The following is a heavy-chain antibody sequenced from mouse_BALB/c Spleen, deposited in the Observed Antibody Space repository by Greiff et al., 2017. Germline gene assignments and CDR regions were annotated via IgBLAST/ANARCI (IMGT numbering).Heavy chain of an antibody. Sequence: QVQLQQSGPGLVQPSQSLSITCTVSGFSLTSYGVHWVRQSPGKGLEWLGVIWSGGSTDYNAAFISRLSISKDNSKSQVFFKMNSLQANDTAIYYCARNYDGNYPLAYWGQGTLVTVSA. CDR3: ARNYDGNYPLAY. CDR2: IWSGGST. V-gene: IGHV2-2*02. D-gene: IGHD2-1*01. CDR1: GFSLTSYG. J-gene: IGHJ3*01.